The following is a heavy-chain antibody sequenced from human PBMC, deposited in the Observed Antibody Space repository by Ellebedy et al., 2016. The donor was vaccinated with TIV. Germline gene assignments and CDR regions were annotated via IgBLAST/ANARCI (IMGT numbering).Heavy chain of an antibody. CDR1: GFTFSSYA. CDR2: ISGSGGST. CDR3: ARDQWLGRAYYFDY. D-gene: IGHD6-19*01. J-gene: IGHJ4*02. Sequence: GGSLRLSCAASGFTFSSYAMSWVRQAPGKGLEWVSAISGSGGSTYYADSVKGRFTISRDNSKNTRYLQMNSLTAEDTAVYYCARDQWLGRAYYFDYWGQGTLVTVSS. V-gene: IGHV3-23*01.